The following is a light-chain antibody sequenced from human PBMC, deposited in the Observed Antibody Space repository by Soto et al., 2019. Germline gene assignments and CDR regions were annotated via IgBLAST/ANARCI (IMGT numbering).Light chain of an antibody. Sequence: DIQITQSPSALSASVVDGVTITFLASQTSATYINWYQQKSGSAPRLLIYEASGLQSGVPSRFSGSGSGTHFVLTISNFQPEDSATYFCQKTYTNPQTFGQGTKVDIK. J-gene: IGKJ1*01. CDR1: QTSATY. V-gene: IGKV1-39*01. CDR2: EAS. CDR3: QKTYTNPQT.